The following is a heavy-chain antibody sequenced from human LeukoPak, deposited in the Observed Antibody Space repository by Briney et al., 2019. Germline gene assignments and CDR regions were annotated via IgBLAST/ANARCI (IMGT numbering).Heavy chain of an antibody. CDR3: ASGSYYAFNY. D-gene: IGHD1-26*01. V-gene: IGHV3-33*01. J-gene: IGHJ4*02. CDR2: IWYDGSNK. CDR1: GFTLKSYG. Sequence: GGPLTLSCAASGFTLKSYGMHWLREAPGKGLEGVAVIWYDGSNKYCADSVKGRFTISRDNSKNALYLQMNSLRAEDTAVYYCASGSYYAFNYWGQGTLVTVSS.